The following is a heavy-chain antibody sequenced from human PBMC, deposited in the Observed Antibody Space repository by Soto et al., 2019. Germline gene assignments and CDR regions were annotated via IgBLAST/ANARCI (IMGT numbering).Heavy chain of an antibody. Sequence: GGSLRLSCAASGFTFSRYWMHWVRQAPGKGLVWVSRINSDGSSTIYADSVKGRFTISRDNAKNTLYLQMNSLRAEDKAVYYCARNSRTDFDYWGQGTLVTVSS. V-gene: IGHV3-74*01. CDR2: INSDGSST. CDR1: GFTFSRYW. CDR3: ARNSRTDFDY. J-gene: IGHJ4*02.